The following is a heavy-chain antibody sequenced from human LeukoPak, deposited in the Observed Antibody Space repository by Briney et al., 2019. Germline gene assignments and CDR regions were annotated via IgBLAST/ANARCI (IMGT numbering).Heavy chain of an antibody. V-gene: IGHV3-21*01. Sequence: PGGSLRLSCAASGFIFSTYSMNWVRQAPGKGLEWVSSISSSTSYIYYADSVKGRFTISRDNAKNSLYLQMNSLRPEDTAVYYCARDDWAYYDILTGSILAPFFDYWGQGTLVTVSS. CDR3: ARDDWAYYDILTGSILAPFFDY. J-gene: IGHJ4*02. CDR1: GFIFSTYS. CDR2: ISSSTSYI. D-gene: IGHD3-9*01.